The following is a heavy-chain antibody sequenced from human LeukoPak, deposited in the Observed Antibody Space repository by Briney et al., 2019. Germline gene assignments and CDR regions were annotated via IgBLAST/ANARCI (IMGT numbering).Heavy chain of an antibody. CDR3: ARIRSPPYYDILTGYSGWFDP. V-gene: IGHV2-70*01. J-gene: IGHJ5*02. Sequence: SGPTLLHPTPTLTLTFTFSGFALGTSGMGVGWIRQPPGKALEWLSLIDWDDDKYYSTSLKTRLTISKDTSKNQVVLTMTNMDPVDTATYYCARIRSPPYYDILTGYSGWFDPWGQGTLVTVSS. D-gene: IGHD3-9*01. CDR1: GFALGTSGMG. CDR2: IDWDDDK.